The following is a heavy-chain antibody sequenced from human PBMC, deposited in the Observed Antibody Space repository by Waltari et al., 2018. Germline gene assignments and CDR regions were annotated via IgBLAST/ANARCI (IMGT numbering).Heavy chain of an antibody. D-gene: IGHD2-2*01. CDR1: GFTFNTCW. CDR3: ARRPGYCTTTGCYSFSYYFDY. V-gene: IGHV3-7*01. Sequence: EVQLVESGGGLVQPGGSLRLSCAASGFTFNTCWMNWVRQAPGKGLEWVASIKQDGSEEYYVDSVKGRFTISRDNAQNSLYLQMTSLRAEDTAVYYCARRPGYCTTTGCYSFSYYFDYWGQGTLVTVSS. J-gene: IGHJ4*02. CDR2: IKQDGSEE.